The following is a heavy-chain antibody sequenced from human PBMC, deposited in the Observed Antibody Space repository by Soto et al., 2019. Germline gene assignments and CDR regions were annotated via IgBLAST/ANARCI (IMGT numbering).Heavy chain of an antibody. D-gene: IGHD3-10*01. Sequence: QVQLVQSGAEVKKSGASVKVSCKASGYTFTSYDINWVRQATGQGLEWMGWMNPNSGNTGYAQKFQGRVTMTRNTSISTAYMELSSLRSEDTAVYYCARLRLTMVRGVIDYYYYGMDVWGQGTTVTVSS. CDR2: MNPNSGNT. CDR3: ARLRLTMVRGVIDYYYYGMDV. J-gene: IGHJ6*02. V-gene: IGHV1-8*01. CDR1: GYTFTSYD.